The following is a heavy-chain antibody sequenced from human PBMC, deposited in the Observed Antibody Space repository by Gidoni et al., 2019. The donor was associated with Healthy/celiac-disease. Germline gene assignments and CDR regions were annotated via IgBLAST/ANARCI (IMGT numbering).Heavy chain of an antibody. D-gene: IGHD1-26*01. CDR3: AGSRGFHMDV. CDR2: SYYSGST. J-gene: IGHJ6*03. Sequence: QLQLQESGPGRVQPSETLSLPCTVTGGPISSIGYYWGWLRQPPGKGLEWIGSSYYSGSTYYNPALKSRVTISVDTSKNQFSLKLSSVTAADTAVYYCAGSRGFHMDVWGKGTTVTVSS. CDR1: GGPISSIGYY. V-gene: IGHV4-39*01.